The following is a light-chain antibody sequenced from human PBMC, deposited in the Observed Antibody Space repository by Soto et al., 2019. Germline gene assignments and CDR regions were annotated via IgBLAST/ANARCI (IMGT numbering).Light chain of an antibody. CDR2: AAF. J-gene: IGKJ3*01. CDR1: QDIGTY. V-gene: IGKV1-9*01. CDR3: QQYDNLPFT. Sequence: DIQLTQSPSFLSASVGDTVTITCRASQDIGTYLAWYQQRPGKAPKLLISAAFNLQSGVPSRFSGSGAGTEFTLTLSSLQPEDFATYHCQQYDNLPFTFGPGTNVDFK.